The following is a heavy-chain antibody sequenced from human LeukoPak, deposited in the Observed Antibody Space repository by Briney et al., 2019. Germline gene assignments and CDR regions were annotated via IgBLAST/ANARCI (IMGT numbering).Heavy chain of an antibody. CDR1: GFTFSSYA. Sequence: GGSLRLSCEASGFTFSSYAMHWVRQAPGKGLEWVAIISHDGSNKYYADSVKGRFTISRDNSKNTLYLQMNSLGAEDTAVYYCARDPWGSGSYSYYYYYMDVWGKGTTVTISS. CDR3: ARDPWGSGSYSYYYYYMDV. J-gene: IGHJ6*03. V-gene: IGHV3-30-3*01. D-gene: IGHD1-26*01. CDR2: ISHDGSNK.